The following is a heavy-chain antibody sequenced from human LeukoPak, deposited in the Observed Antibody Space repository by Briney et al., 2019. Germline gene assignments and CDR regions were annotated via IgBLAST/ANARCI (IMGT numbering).Heavy chain of an antibody. CDR2: ISGSGGST. V-gene: IGHV3-23*01. D-gene: IGHD3-10*01. Sequence: GGSLRLSCAASGFTFSSYAMSWVRQAPGKGLEWVSAISGSGGSTYYADSVKGRFTISRDNSKNTLYLQMNSLRAEDTAVYYCAKGSYYYGSGSYEDYWGQGTLVTVSS. CDR3: AKGSYYYGSGSYEDY. J-gene: IGHJ4*02. CDR1: GFTFSSYA.